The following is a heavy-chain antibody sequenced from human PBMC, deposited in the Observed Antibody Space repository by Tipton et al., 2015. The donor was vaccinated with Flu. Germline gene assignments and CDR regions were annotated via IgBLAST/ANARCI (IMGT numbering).Heavy chain of an antibody. V-gene: IGHV3-7*01. CDR2: INQDGSER. J-gene: IGHJ6*02. D-gene: IGHD2-15*01. CDR1: GFTFSTYW. CDR3: ATFRGSTFDTYVMDA. Sequence: SLRLSCATSGFTFSTYWMTWVRQAPGKGLEWVANINQDGSERYYVDSVKGRFTISRDNAKNSLYLQMKSLRAEDTAVYYCATFRGSTFDTYVMDAWGQGTAVIVSS.